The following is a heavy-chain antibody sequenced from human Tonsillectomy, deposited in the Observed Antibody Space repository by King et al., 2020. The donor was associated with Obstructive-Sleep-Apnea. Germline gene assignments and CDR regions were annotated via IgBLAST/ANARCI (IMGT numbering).Heavy chain of an antibody. V-gene: IGHV3-33*01. CDR3: ARDPGPMVRGVETIPDDP. J-gene: IGHJ5*02. Sequence: VQLVESGGGVVQPGRSLRLSCAASGFTFSSYGMHWVRQAPGKGLEWVAVIWYDGSNKYYADSVKGRFTISRDNSKNTLYLQMNSLRAEDTAVYYCARDPGPMVRGVETIPDDPWGQGTLVTVSS. CDR2: IWYDGSNK. D-gene: IGHD3-10*01. CDR1: GFTFSSYG.